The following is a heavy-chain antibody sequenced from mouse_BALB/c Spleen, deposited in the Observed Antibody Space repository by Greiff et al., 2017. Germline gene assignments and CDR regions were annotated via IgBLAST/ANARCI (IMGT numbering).Heavy chain of an antibody. CDR2: INSNGGST. CDR1: GFTFSSYG. CDR3: AREVPYYYGSSYVGYFDY. D-gene: IGHD1-1*01. J-gene: IGHJ2*01. Sequence: EVKLVESGGGLVQPGGSLKLSCAASGFTFSSYGMSWVRQTPDKRLELVATINSNGGSTYYPDSVKGRFTISRDNAKNTLYLQMSSLKSEDTAMYYCAREVPYYYGSSYVGYFDYWGQGTTLTVSS. V-gene: IGHV5-6-3*01.